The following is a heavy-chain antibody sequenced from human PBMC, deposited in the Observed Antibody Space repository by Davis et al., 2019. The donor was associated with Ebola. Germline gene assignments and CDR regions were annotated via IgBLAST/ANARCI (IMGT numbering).Heavy chain of an antibody. CDR1: GASIRSYY. V-gene: IGHV4-59*08. Sequence: SETLSLTCTVSGASIRSYYWTWIRQAPGKGLEWIGYIYYSASTNYNPSLKSRVTISVDTSKNQFSLKLTSVTAADTAVYYCARRQWELYQYGMDDRGQGTTVTVSS. D-gene: IGHD1-26*01. CDR2: IYYSAST. CDR3: ARRQWELYQYGMDD. J-gene: IGHJ6*02.